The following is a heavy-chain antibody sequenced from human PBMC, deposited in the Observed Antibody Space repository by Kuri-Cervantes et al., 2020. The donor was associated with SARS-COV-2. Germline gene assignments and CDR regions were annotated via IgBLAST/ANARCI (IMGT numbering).Heavy chain of an antibody. V-gene: IGHV5-10-1*01. D-gene: IGHD2-2*01. Sequence: GESLKISCKGSGYSFTNFWISWVRQMPGKGLEWMGNIDPCDSYTNYSPSFQGHVTISADKSISTAYLQWSSLRASDTAVYFCARHAPPTGIVVVPAAIYYGMDVWGQGTTVTVSS. CDR1: GYSFTNFW. CDR2: IDPCDSYT. J-gene: IGHJ6*02. CDR3: ARHAPPTGIVVVPAAIYYGMDV.